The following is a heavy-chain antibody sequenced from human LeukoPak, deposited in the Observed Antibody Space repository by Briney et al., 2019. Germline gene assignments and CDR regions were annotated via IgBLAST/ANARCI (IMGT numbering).Heavy chain of an antibody. D-gene: IGHD2-8*01. Sequence: PGGSLRRSCAASGFTFSSYSMNWVRQAPGKGLEWVSSISSSSSYIYYADSVKGRFTISRDNAKNSLYLQMNSLRAEDTAVYYCARDAYCTNGVCYSDYFDYWGQGTLVTVSS. J-gene: IGHJ4*02. CDR2: ISSSSSYI. CDR1: GFTFSSYS. CDR3: ARDAYCTNGVCYSDYFDY. V-gene: IGHV3-21*01.